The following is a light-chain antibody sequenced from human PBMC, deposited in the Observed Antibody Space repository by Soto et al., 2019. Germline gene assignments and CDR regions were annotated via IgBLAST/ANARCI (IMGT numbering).Light chain of an antibody. Sequence: DIQMTQSPSSLSASVGDRVTITCRASQSISSYLNWYQQKPGKAPKLLIYASSSLQSGVPSRFSVSGSGTDFTLTISSLQPEDFATYYCQQSYSTHQTFGQGTKVEIK. CDR1: QSISSY. CDR2: ASS. V-gene: IGKV1-39*01. J-gene: IGKJ1*01. CDR3: QQSYSTHQT.